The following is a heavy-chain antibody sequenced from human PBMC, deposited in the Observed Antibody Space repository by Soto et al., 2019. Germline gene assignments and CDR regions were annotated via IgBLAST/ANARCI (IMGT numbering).Heavy chain of an antibody. D-gene: IGHD3-22*01. CDR2: ISYDGSNK. J-gene: IGHJ4*01. V-gene: IGHV3-30*03. CDR1: GFTFSSYG. Sequence: QVQLVEYGGGVVQPGRSLRLSCAASGFTFSSYGMHWIRQAPGKGLEWVAVISYDGSNKYYADSVKGRFTISRDNSKNTLYLQMNSLRAENTAVYYCARDGTYYDSGGPCFDYWGHGTLVTVSS. CDR3: ARDGTYYDSGGPCFDY.